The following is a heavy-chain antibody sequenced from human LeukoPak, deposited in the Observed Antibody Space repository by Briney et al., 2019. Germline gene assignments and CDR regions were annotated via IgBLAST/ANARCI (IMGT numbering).Heavy chain of an antibody. J-gene: IGHJ6*02. CDR2: INAGNGNT. CDR3: ARAWEGQWLVQDYYYGMDV. V-gene: IGHV1-3*01. CDR1: GYTFTSYA. D-gene: IGHD6-19*01. Sequence: ASVKVSCKASGYTFTSYAVHWVRQAPGQRLEWMGWINAGNGNTKYSQKFQGRVTITRDTSASTAYMELSSLRSEDTAVYYCARAWEGQWLVQDYYYGMDVWGQGTTVTVSS.